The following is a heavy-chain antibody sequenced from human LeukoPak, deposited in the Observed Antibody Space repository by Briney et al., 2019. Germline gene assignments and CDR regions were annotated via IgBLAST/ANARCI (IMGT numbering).Heavy chain of an antibody. CDR1: GFTFSSYG. D-gene: IGHD5-18*01. CDR3: ARNSGYSYGDFDY. J-gene: IGHJ4*02. V-gene: IGHV3-30*02. Sequence: GGSLRLSCAASGFTFSSYGMHWVRQAPGKGLEWVAFIRYDGSNKYYADSVKGRFTISRDNAKNSLYLQMNSLRAEDTAVYYCARNSGYSYGDFDYWGQGTLVTVSS. CDR2: IRYDGSNK.